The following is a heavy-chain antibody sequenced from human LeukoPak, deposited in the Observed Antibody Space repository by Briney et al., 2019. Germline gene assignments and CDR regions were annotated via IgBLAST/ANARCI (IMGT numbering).Heavy chain of an antibody. CDR1: GGSITSYY. V-gene: IGHV4-4*07. CDR3: ARLITIFGVVIKPSLFDY. CDR2: IYTTGST. J-gene: IGHJ4*02. Sequence: SETLSLTCTVSGGSITSYYWSWIRQPAGKGLEWIGRIYTTGSTYYNHFLKSRVTMAVDTSKNQFSLRLSSVTAADTAVYYCARLITIFGVVIKPSLFDYWGQGTLVTVSS. D-gene: IGHD3-3*01.